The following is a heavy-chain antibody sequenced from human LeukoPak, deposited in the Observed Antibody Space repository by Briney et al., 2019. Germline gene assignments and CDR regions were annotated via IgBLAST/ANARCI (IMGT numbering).Heavy chain of an antibody. CDR2: ISAYNGNT. CDR3: ARSVVPAVLFDY. J-gene: IGHJ4*02. CDR1: GYTLTELS. D-gene: IGHD2-2*01. V-gene: IGHV1-18*01. Sequence: ASVKVSCKVSGYTLTELSMHWVRQAPGQGLEWMGWISAYNGNTNYAQKLQGRVTMTTDTSTSTAYMELRSLRSDDTAVYYCARSVVPAVLFDYWGQGTLVTVSS.